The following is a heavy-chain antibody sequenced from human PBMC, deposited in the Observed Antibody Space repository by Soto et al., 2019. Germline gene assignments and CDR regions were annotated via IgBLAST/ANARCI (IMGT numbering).Heavy chain of an antibody. V-gene: IGHV4-4*02. CDR1: GGSISSNNW. Sequence: QVQLQESGPGLVKPSGTLSLTCAVSGGSISSNNWWSWVRQPPGKGLEWIGEIYHSGSTNYNPSLKSRVTISVDKSKNQFSLKLSSVNAADTAVYYCARDLGYSSGWNRFDYWGQGTLVTVSS. D-gene: IGHD6-19*01. J-gene: IGHJ4*02. CDR3: ARDLGYSSGWNRFDY. CDR2: IYHSGST.